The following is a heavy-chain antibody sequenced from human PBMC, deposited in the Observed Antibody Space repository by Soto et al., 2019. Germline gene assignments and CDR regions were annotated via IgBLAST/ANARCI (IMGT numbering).Heavy chain of an antibody. V-gene: IGHV5-51*01. J-gene: IGHJ4*02. Sequence: PGESLKISCKGVGYKFGSAWIGWVRQMPGKGLEWMGIIKPGTSDIRYSPSCRGHVTISDDEAVSTAYLQWSSLKASDTAMYYCARQLSHICDSWGQGNLVTVSS. CDR2: IKPGTSDI. CDR3: ARQLSHICDS. CDR1: GYKFGSAW. D-gene: IGHD3-3*02.